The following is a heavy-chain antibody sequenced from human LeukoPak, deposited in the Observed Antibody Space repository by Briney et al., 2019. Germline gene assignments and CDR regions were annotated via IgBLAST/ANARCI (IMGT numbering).Heavy chain of an antibody. J-gene: IGHJ4*02. CDR2: INSDGSST. D-gene: IGHD4-17*01. V-gene: IGHV3-74*01. CDR1: GLTFSSYW. Sequence: GGSLRLSCAASGLTFSSYWMHWVRQAPGKGLVWVSRINSDGSSTSYADSVKGRFTISRDNAKNTLYLQMNSLRAEDTAVYYCARDYGDYVGFDYWGQGTLVTVSS. CDR3: ARDYGDYVGFDY.